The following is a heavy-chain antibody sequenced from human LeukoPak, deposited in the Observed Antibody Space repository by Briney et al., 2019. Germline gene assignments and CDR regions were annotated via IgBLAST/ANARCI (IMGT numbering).Heavy chain of an antibody. CDR2: INHSGTT. CDR1: GGSLSGHY. J-gene: IGHJ4*02. Sequence: PSETLSLTCAVSGGSLSGHYCNWIRQPPGKGLEWIGEINHSGTTNYDPSLRGRVAISVDTSNNQCSLRLTSVTAADTAVYYCARDPRSSFSCPLRYWGQGTQVPSP. V-gene: IGHV4-34*01. CDR3: ARDPRSSFSCPLRY. D-gene: IGHD6-6*01.